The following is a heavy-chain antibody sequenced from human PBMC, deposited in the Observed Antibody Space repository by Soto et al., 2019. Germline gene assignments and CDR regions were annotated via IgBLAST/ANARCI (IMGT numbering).Heavy chain of an antibody. Sequence: SETLYLTCAVYGGSLSGYYWAWIRQPPGKGLEWIGSIFYNGNAYYNPSLKSRVTMSVDTSQNQFSLKLSSVTAADTAVYYCAGRTSLASVEIFSGGLSGYNWVDPWGRGTLVTVSS. D-gene: IGHD3-3*01. CDR3: AGRTSLASVEIFSGGLSGYNWVDP. CDR1: GGSLSGYY. J-gene: IGHJ5*01. V-gene: IGHV4-59*04. CDR2: IFYNGNA.